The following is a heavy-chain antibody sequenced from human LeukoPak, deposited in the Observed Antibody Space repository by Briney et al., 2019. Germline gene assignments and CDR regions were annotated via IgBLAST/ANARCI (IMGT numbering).Heavy chain of an antibody. D-gene: IGHD1-14*01. J-gene: IGHJ4*02. CDR2: IRYDGNIK. V-gene: IGHV3-30*02. CDR3: VKDNPLDY. CDR1: GFTFSSYG. Sequence: PGGSLRLSCGASGFTFSSYGMLWVRQSPGKGLEWVALIRYDGNIKFYADSMKGRFTISRDNSKNTLYLHINSLRPEDTALYYCVKDNPLDYWGQGTLVIVSS.